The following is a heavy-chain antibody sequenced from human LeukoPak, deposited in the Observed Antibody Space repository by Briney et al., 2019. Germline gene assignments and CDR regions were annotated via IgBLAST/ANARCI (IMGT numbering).Heavy chain of an antibody. V-gene: IGHV3-30*03. CDR2: ISYDGSNK. D-gene: IGHD5-12*01. CDR1: GFTFRSFG. J-gene: IGHJ6*02. CDR3: ARGPDLSGYDIDYYYYGMDV. Sequence: GRSLRLSCAASGFTFRSFGIHWVRQAPGKGLEWVAVISYDGSNKYYADSVKGRFTISRDNSKNTLYLQMNTLRAEDTAVYYCARGPDLSGYDIDYYYYGMDVWGQGTTVTVSS.